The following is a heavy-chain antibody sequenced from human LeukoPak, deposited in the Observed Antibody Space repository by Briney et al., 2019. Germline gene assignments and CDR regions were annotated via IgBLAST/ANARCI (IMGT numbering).Heavy chain of an antibody. CDR3: AKVSLLRPYYFDY. J-gene: IGHJ4*02. V-gene: IGHV3-53*01. Sequence: GGSLRLSCAASGFSVIDSYMTWVRQAPGKGLEWVSTIYSDDRTFYADSVQGRFTISRDDSKNTLFLQMNSLRAEDTAVYYCAKVSLLRPYYFDYWGQGTLVTVSS. CDR1: GFSVIDSY. CDR2: IYSDDRT. D-gene: IGHD3-22*01.